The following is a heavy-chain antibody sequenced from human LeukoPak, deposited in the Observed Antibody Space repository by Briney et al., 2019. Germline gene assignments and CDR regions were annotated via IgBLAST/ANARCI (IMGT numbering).Heavy chain of an antibody. CDR3: AKDLSPQWVRGLDY. D-gene: IGHD3-10*01. Sequence: GGSLRLSCAASGFTFSSYGMHWVRQAPGKGLEWVAVISYDGSNKYYADSVKGRFTISRDNSKNTLYLQMNSLRAEDTAVYYCAKDLSPQWVRGLDYWGQGTLVTVSS. V-gene: IGHV3-30*18. J-gene: IGHJ4*02. CDR2: ISYDGSNK. CDR1: GFTFSSYG.